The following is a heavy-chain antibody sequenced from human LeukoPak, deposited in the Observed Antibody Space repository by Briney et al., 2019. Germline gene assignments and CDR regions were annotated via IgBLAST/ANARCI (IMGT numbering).Heavy chain of an antibody. CDR1: GFTFSSYA. D-gene: IGHD1-26*01. Sequence: GGSLRLSCAASGFTFSSYAMNWVRQVPGKGLEWFSAISGSGGSTYYADSVKGRFTISRDNSKNTLSLQMNGLRDDDTAVYYCEKASTFSGSPVDSWGQGTLVTVFS. CDR3: EKASTFSGSPVDS. CDR2: ISGSGGST. V-gene: IGHV3-23*01. J-gene: IGHJ4*02.